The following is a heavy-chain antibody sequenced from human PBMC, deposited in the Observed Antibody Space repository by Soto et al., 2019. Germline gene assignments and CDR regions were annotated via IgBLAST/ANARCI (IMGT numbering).Heavy chain of an antibody. D-gene: IGHD3-3*01. CDR2: ISNSDSTT. CDR3: ARVFDFWSGYYVDY. CDR1: GFTFSDYY. V-gene: IGHV3-11*01. Sequence: QVQLVESGGGLVKPGGSLRLSCAASGFTFSDYYMSWIRQAPGKGLEWVSHISNSDSTTYYADSVKGRFTISRDNAKNSLYLQMNSLRAEDRAVYYCARVFDFWSGYYVDYWGQGTLVTVSS. J-gene: IGHJ4*02.